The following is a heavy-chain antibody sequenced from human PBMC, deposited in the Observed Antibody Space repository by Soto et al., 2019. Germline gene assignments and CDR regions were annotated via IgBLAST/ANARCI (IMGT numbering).Heavy chain of an antibody. CDR1: GGTFSSYA. CDR2: IIPIFGTA. J-gene: IGHJ4*02. V-gene: IGHV1-69*01. Sequence: QVQLVQSGAEVKKPGSSVKVSCKASGGTFSSYAISWVRQAPVQGLEWMGGIIPIFGTANYAQKFQGRVMITADESTSTAYMELSSLRSEDTAVYYCASSTDSSGYYYVNFDYWGQGTLVTVSS. D-gene: IGHD3-22*01. CDR3: ASSTDSSGYYYVNFDY.